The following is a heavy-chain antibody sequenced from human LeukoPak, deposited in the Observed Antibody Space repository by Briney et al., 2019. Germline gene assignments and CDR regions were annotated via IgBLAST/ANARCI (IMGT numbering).Heavy chain of an antibody. D-gene: IGHD3-9*01. J-gene: IGHJ4*02. CDR3: ASDPYDILTGYLDY. Sequence: PGRSLRLSCAASGFTFSSYAMHWVRQAPGKGLERVAVISYDGSNKYYADSVKGRFTISRDNSKNTLYLQMNSLRAEDTAVYYCASDPYDILTGYLDYWGQGTLVTVSS. CDR2: ISYDGSNK. CDR1: GFTFSSYA. V-gene: IGHV3-30*04.